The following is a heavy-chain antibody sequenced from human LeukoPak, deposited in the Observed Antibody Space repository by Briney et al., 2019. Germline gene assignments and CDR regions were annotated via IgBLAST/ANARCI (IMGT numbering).Heavy chain of an antibody. J-gene: IGHJ4*02. D-gene: IGHD3-9*01. CDR2: IYHSGST. Sequence: PSETLSLTCAVSGRSISRSNWWRWVRQPPGKGLEGIGEIYHSGSTNYNPSLKSRATISVDKSKTQFSLKLSSVTAADTAVYHCARVAYDILTGPAAPTLFDYWGQGTLVTVSS. V-gene: IGHV4-4*02. CDR1: GRSISRSNW. CDR3: ARVAYDILTGPAAPTLFDY.